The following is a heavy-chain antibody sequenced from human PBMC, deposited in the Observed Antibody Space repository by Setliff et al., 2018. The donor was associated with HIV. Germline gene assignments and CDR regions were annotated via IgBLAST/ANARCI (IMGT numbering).Heavy chain of an antibody. J-gene: IGHJ6*03. CDR1: GGSLTGYY. CDR3: ARAIPQRIHLWARRGSYYYYYMDV. D-gene: IGHD5-18*01. CDR2: IHHGGAT. Sequence: SETLSLTCAVYGGSLTGYYWSWIRQPPGMGLEWIGEIHHGGATKYNPSVKSRVTISVDTSKNQFSLQLSSVTAADTAVYSCARAIPQRIHLWARRGSYYYYYMDVWGKGTTVTVSS. V-gene: IGHV4-34*01.